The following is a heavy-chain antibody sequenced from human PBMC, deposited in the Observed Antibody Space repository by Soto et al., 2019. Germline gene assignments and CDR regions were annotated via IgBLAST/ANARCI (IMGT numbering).Heavy chain of an antibody. J-gene: IGHJ6*02. CDR3: ARDHTAMGYGMDG. V-gene: IGHV4-30-4*01. CDR1: GGSISSGDYY. Sequence: SETLSLTCTVSGGSISSGDYYWSWIRQPPGKGLEWIGYIYYSGSTYYNPSLKSRVTISVDTSKNQFSLKLSSVTAADTAVYYCARDHTAMGYGMDGWGQGTTVPVSS. CDR2: IYYSGST. D-gene: IGHD5-18*01.